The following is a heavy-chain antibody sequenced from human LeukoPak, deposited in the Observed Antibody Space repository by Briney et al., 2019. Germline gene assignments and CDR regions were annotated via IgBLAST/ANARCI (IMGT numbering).Heavy chain of an antibody. CDR3: ARDLLSTAGYFDY. V-gene: IGHV4-59*01. CDR2: IYYSGST. J-gene: IGHJ4*02. Sequence: SETLSLTCTVSGGSISSYYWSWIRQPPGKGLEWVGYIYYSGSTNYNPSLKSRVTISVDTSKNQFSLNLSSVTAADPAVYYCARDLLSTAGYFDYWGQGTLVTVSS. CDR1: GGSISSYY. D-gene: IGHD6-19*01.